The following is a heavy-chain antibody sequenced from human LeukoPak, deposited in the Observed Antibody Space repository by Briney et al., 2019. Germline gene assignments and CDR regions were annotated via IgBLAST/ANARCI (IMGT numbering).Heavy chain of an antibody. CDR1: GGSISSYY. D-gene: IGHD2-15*01. CDR2: IYYSGST. Sequence: PSETLSLTCTVSGGSISSYYWSWIRQPPGKGLEWIGYIYYSGSTYYNPSLKSRVTVSVDTSKNQFSLKLSSVTAADTAVYYCARLDATLNWFDPWGQGTLVTVSS. CDR3: ARLDATLNWFDP. V-gene: IGHV4-59*04. J-gene: IGHJ5*02.